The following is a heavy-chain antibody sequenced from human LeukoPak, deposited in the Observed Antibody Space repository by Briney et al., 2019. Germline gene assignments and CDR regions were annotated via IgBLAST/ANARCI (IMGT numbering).Heavy chain of an antibody. CDR3: ARDRGGYPEIY. J-gene: IGHJ4*02. Sequence: GGSLRLSCAASGFTFSTFAMLWVRQPRGKGLEWVSSIFPSGGEIHYADSVRGRFTISRDNSKSTLSLQMNSLRAEDTALYYCARDRGGYPEIYWGQGTLVTVSS. D-gene: IGHD3-22*01. V-gene: IGHV3-23*01. CDR2: IFPSGGEI. CDR1: GFTFSTFA.